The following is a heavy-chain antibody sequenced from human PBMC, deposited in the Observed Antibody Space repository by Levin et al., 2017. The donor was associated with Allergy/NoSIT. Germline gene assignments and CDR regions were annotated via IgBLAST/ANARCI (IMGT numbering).Heavy chain of an antibody. CDR1: GGSFSGYY. J-gene: IGHJ4*02. D-gene: IGHD5-18*01. V-gene: IGHV4-34*01. CDR2: INHSGST. Sequence: SETLSLTCAVYGGSFSGYYWSWIRQPPGKGLEWIGEINHSGSTNYNPSLKSRVTISVDTSKNQFSLKLSSVTAADMAVYYCARGAPESGYSYGFDYWGQGTLVTVSS. CDR3: ARGAPESGYSYGFDY.